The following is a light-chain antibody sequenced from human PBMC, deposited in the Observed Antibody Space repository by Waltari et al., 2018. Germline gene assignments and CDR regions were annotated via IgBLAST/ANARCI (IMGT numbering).Light chain of an antibody. J-gene: IGLJ2*01. Sequence: QSALTQPPSASGSPGQSVTISCTGTTSDVAHYDLVSWYQHHPGRAPKLIIYEVTKRPSGVPDRFSGSKSGNTASLNGSGIQAEDEADYYCCSYGGSNNLRFGGGTKLTVL. CDR2: EVT. CDR1: TSDVAHYDL. CDR3: CSYGGSNNLR. V-gene: IGLV2-8*01.